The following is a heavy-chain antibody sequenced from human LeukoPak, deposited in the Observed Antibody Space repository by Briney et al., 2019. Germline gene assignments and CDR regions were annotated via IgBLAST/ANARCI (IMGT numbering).Heavy chain of an antibody. D-gene: IGHD3-22*01. CDR2: IYTGGGT. CDR3: TRSGYRHPYHFES. V-gene: IGHV3-53*01. CDR1: GFSVRTNF. J-gene: IGHJ4*02. Sequence: GGSLRLSCAVSGFSVRTNFMSWVRQAPGKGLEWVSVIYTGGGTDHADSVKGRFTISRDNSKNTLSLQMNSLRADDTAIYYCTRSGYRHPYHFESWGQGTLVTVSS.